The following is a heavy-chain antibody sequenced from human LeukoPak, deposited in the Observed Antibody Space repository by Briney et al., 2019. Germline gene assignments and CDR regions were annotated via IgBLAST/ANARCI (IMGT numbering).Heavy chain of an antibody. V-gene: IGHV4-34*01. D-gene: IGHD3-10*01. CDR3: ARSGMYYYGSGRVDY. CDR1: GGSFSGYY. J-gene: IGHJ4*02. CDR2: INHSGST. Sequence: SETLSLTCAVYGGSFSGYYWSWIRQPPGKGLEWIGEINHSGSTNYNPSLKSRVTISVDTSKNQFSLKLSSVTAADTAVYYCARSGMYYYGSGRVDYWGQGTLVTVSS.